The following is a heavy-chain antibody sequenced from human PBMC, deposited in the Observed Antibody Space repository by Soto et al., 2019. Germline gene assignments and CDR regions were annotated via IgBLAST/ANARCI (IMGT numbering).Heavy chain of an antibody. V-gene: IGHV4-39*01. J-gene: IGHJ4*01. CDR1: GGSISSSSYY. CDR2: IYYSGST. CDR3: GEHKTAACNPLFPAFFCL. Sequence: SETLSLTCTVSGGSISSSSYYWGWIRQPPGKGLEWIGSIYYSGSTYYNPSLKSRVTISVDTSKNQFSLKLSSVTAADPAVYFRGEHKTAACNPLFPAFFCLRGPGTLVTVSS. D-gene: IGHD6-13*01.